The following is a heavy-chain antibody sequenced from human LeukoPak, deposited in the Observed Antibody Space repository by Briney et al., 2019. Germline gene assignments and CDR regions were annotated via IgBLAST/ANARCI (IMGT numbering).Heavy chain of an antibody. V-gene: IGHV1-18*01. D-gene: IGHD2-8*01. CDR1: GYTFTSYG. J-gene: IGHJ5*02. Sequence: GASVKVSCKASGYTFTSYGISWVRQAPGQGLEWMGWISAYNGNTNYAQKLQGRVTMTTDTSTSTAYMELRSLRSEDTAVYYCATLCTNGVCYWFDPWGQGTLVTVSS. CDR2: ISAYNGNT. CDR3: ATLCTNGVCYWFDP.